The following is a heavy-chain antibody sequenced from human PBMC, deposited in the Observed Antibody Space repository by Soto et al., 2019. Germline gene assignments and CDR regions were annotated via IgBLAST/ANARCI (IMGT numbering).Heavy chain of an antibody. CDR2: IKQDGSEK. Sequence: GGSLRLSCAASGFTFSSYWMSWVRQAPGKGLEWVANIKQDGSEKYYVDSVKGRFTIYRDNAKNSLYLQMNSLRAEDTAVYYCARGGGSYYENAFDIWGQGTMVTVSS. D-gene: IGHD1-26*01. CDR3: ARGGGSYYENAFDI. V-gene: IGHV3-7*01. CDR1: GFTFSSYW. J-gene: IGHJ3*02.